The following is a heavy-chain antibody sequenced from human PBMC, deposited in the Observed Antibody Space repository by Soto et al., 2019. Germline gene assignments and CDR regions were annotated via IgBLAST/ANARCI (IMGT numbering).Heavy chain of an antibody. D-gene: IGHD4-17*01. J-gene: IGHJ5*02. CDR2: IYYSGST. V-gene: IGHV4-30-4*01. CDR3: ARVVTRVVTLYWFHP. CDR1: GGSISSGDYY. Sequence: NPSETLSLTCTVSGGSISSGDYYWSWIRQPPGKGLEWIGYIYYSGSTYYNPSLKSRVTISVDTSKNQFSLKLSSVTAADTAVYYCARVVTRVVTLYWFHPWGPGTLVTVSS.